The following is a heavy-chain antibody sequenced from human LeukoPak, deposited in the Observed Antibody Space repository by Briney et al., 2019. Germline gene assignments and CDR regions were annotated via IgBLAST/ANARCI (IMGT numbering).Heavy chain of an antibody. V-gene: IGHV3-7*01. CDR3: ARESGYYYYYMDV. D-gene: IGHD3-10*01. CDR2: IKQDGSEK. Sequence: GGSLRLSCAASGFTFSSYAMHWVRQAPGKGLEWVANIKQDGSEKYYVDSVKGRFTISRDNAKNSLYLQMNSLRAEDTAVYYCARESGYYYYYMDVWGKGTTVTVSS. CDR1: GFTFSSYA. J-gene: IGHJ6*03.